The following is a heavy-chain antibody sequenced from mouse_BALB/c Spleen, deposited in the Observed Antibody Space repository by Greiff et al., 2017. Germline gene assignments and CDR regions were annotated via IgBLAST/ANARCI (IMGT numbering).Heavy chain of an antibody. CDR2: IDPENGDT. Sequence: EVQLQQSGAELVRSGASVKLSCTASGFNIKDYYMHWVKQRPEQGLEWIGWIDPENGDTEYAPKFQGKATMTADTSSNTAYLQLSSLTSEDTAVYYCNVLTTVVARQPMDYWGQGTSLTVSS. V-gene: IGHV14-4*02. CDR3: NVLTTVVARQPMDY. CDR1: GFNIKDYY. J-gene: IGHJ4*01. D-gene: IGHD1-1*01.